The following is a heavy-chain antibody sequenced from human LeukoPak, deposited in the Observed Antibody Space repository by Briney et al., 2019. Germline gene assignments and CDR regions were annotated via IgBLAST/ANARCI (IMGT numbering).Heavy chain of an antibody. CDR3: ARDRRHSYGFYCYYMDV. CDR2: ISSNGGST. D-gene: IGHD5-18*01. Sequence: GGSLRLSCAASGFTFSSYAMHWVRQAPGKGLEYVSAISSNGGSTYYANSVKGRFTISRDNSKNTLYLQMGSLRAEDMAVYYCARDRRHSYGFYCYYMDVWGKGTTVTVSS. V-gene: IGHV3-64*01. J-gene: IGHJ6*03. CDR1: GFTFSSYA.